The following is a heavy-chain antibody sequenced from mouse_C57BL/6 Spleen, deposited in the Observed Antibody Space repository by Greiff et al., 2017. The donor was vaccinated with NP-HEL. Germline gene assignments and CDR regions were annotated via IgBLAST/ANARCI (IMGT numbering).Heavy chain of an antibody. CDR2: ISSGGSYT. V-gene: IGHV5-6*01. J-gene: IGHJ2*01. CDR1: GFTFSSYG. D-gene: IGHD2-3*01. Sequence: EVKLMESGGDLVKPGGSLKLSCAASGFTFSSYGMSWVRQTPDKRLEWVATISSGGSYTYYPDSVKGRFTISRDNAKNTLYLQMSSLKSEDTAMYYCARQGYYRDYFDYWGQGTTLTVSS. CDR3: ARQGYYRDYFDY.